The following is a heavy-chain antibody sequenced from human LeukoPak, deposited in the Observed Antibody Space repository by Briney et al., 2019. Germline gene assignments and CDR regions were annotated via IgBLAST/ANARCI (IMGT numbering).Heavy chain of an antibody. Sequence: SETLSLTCTVSGGSISSGDYYWSWIRQPPGKGLEWIGYIYYSGSANYNPSLKSRVTISVDTSKNQFSLKLSSVTAADTAVYYCARLRDGYNVFDYWGQGTLVTVSS. V-gene: IGHV4-61*08. CDR3: ARLRDGYNVFDY. CDR2: IYYSGSA. CDR1: GGSISSGDYY. J-gene: IGHJ4*02. D-gene: IGHD5-24*01.